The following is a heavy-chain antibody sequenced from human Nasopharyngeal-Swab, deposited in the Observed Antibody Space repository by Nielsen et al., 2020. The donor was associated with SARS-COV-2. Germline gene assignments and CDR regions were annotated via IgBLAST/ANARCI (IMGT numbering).Heavy chain of an antibody. CDR3: ARIKYYYDSSGVFDY. J-gene: IGHJ4*02. V-gene: IGHV3-30-3*01. Sequence: WIRQPPGKGLEWVAVISYDGSNKYCADSVKGRFTISRDNSKNTLYLQMNSLRAEDTAVYYCARIKYYYDSSGVFDYWGQGTLVTVSS. D-gene: IGHD3-22*01. CDR2: ISYDGSNK.